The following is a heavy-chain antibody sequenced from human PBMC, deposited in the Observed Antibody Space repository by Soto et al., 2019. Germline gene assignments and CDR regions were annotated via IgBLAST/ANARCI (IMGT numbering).Heavy chain of an antibody. Sequence: QVQLVQSGGEVKQPGASVKVSCKTSGYTFTSYGISWVRQAPGQGLEWMGWISGYNGDTKYVQKFQGRVTWTTDTSTNTAYIEVRSLRSDDTAVYYCARDWVGDLAYWGQGTLVTVSS. CDR3: ARDWVGDLAY. J-gene: IGHJ4*02. D-gene: IGHD4-17*01. CDR2: ISGYNGDT. CDR1: GYTFTSYG. V-gene: IGHV1-18*01.